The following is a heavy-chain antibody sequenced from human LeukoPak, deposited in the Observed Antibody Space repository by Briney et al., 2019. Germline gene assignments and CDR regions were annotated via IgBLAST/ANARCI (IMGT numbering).Heavy chain of an antibody. CDR1: GFTFSSFG. CDR3: AKERSTTTWYDH. CDR2: VSYDGSNK. J-gene: IGHJ4*02. V-gene: IGHV3-30*18. D-gene: IGHD2-2*01. Sequence: GGSLRLSCAASGFTFSSFGMHRVRQAPGKGLEWVAVVSYDGSNKFYGDSVKGRFTISRDNSKNTVYLQMNSLRAEDTAVYYCAKERSTTTWYDHWGQGILVTVSS.